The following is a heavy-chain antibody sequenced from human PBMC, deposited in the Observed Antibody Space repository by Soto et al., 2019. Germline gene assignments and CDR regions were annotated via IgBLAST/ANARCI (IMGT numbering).Heavy chain of an antibody. D-gene: IGHD3-10*01. Sequence: HPGGSLRLSCAASGFTFSSYSMNWVRQAPGKGLEWVSYISSSSSTIYYADSVKGRFTISRDNAKNSLYLQMNSLRDEDTAVYYCARERHMVRGGSYYYYGMDVWGQGTTVTVSS. V-gene: IGHV3-48*02. CDR3: ARERHMVRGGSYYYYGMDV. CDR2: ISSSSSTI. CDR1: GFTFSSYS. J-gene: IGHJ6*02.